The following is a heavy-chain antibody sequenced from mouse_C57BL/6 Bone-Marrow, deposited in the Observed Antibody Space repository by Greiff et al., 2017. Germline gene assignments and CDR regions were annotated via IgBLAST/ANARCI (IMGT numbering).Heavy chain of an antibody. CDR2: IYPISGNT. Sequence: QVQLQQSGAELARPGASVKLSCKASGYTFTRYGISGVKQSNGQGIEWIGEIYPISGNTYYNEKFKGKATLTADKSSSTAYMDLRNLTYEDSAVYYCTAQAHWGQGTTLTVSS. J-gene: IGHJ2*01. CDR1: GYTFTRYG. D-gene: IGHD3-2*02. V-gene: IGHV1-81*01. CDR3: TAQAH.